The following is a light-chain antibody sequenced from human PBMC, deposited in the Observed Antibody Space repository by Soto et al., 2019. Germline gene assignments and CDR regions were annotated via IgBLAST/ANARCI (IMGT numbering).Light chain of an antibody. CDR2: EVF. V-gene: IGLV2-23*02. CDR3: GSHVGLNTYV. Sequence: QSVLTQPASVSGSPGQSITISCTGTSSDVGTYNLVSWYQQHPGKVPKLIIYEVFKRPSGISNRFSGSKSGNTASLTISGLQAEDEAFYQCGSHVGLNTYVFGTGTKLTVL. J-gene: IGLJ1*01. CDR1: SSDVGTYNL.